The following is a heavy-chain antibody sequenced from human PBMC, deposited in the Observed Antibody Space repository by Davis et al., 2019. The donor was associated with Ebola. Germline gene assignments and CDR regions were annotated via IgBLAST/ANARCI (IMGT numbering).Heavy chain of an antibody. D-gene: IGHD6-19*01. CDR3: ARRGGSGWYHWFDP. CDR1: GYIFTTYD. CDR2: MNPNSGNT. Sequence: AASVKVSCKASGYIFTTYDINWVRQATGQGFEWMGWMNPNSGNTGYAQKFQGRVTMTRNTSISTAYMELSSLRSEDTAVYYCARRGGSGWYHWFDPWGQGTLVTVSS. J-gene: IGHJ5*02. V-gene: IGHV1-8*01.